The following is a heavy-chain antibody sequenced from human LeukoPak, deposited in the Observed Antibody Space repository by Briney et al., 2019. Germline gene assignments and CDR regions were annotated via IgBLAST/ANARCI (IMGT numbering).Heavy chain of an antibody. CDR3: AMGDILTGYINHYYYYYGMDV. V-gene: IGHV1-2*02. CDR2: INPNSGGT. J-gene: IGHJ6*02. Sequence: ASVKVSCKASGYTFTGYYMHWVRQAPGQGLEWMGWINPNSGGTNYAQKFQGRVTMTRDTSISTAYMELSRLRSDGTAVYYCAMGDILTGYINHYYYYYGMDVWGQGTTVTVSS. D-gene: IGHD3-9*01. CDR1: GYTFTGYY.